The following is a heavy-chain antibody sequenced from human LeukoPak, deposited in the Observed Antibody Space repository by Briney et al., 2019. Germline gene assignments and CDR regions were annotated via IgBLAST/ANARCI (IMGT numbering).Heavy chain of an antibody. V-gene: IGHV4-31*03. Sequence: SETLSLTCTVSVGSITSGGYYWTWIRQFPGKGLEWIGFIYHDGGTYYNPSLKSRVTMSVDTSNIQFSLKLSSVTAADTAVYYCARRTTGTGPFDYWGQGTLVTVSS. CDR2: IYHDGGT. CDR3: ARRTTGTGPFDY. CDR1: VGSITSGGYY. J-gene: IGHJ4*02. D-gene: IGHD1-1*01.